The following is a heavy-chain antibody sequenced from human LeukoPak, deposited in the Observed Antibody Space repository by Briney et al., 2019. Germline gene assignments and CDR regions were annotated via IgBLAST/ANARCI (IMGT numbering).Heavy chain of an antibody. CDR3: VRHCCSTPSKRTFDI. CDR2: ISDGGST. Sequence: SETLSLTCTVSGGSIWTSDYYWGCIRQFPGKGLEWIGTISDGGSTYYNPSLESRDIISVDTSKNQFSLKLSSVTAADTAVYYCVRHCCSTPSKRTFDIWGQGTLVTVSS. J-gene: IGHJ3*02. CDR1: GGSIWTSDYY. V-gene: IGHV4-39*01. D-gene: IGHD2-2*01.